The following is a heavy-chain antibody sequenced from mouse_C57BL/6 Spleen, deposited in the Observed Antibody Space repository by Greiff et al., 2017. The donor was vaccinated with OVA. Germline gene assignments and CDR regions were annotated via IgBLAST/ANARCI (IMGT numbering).Heavy chain of an antibody. D-gene: IGHD2-5*01. J-gene: IGHJ4*01. CDR3: ARDSNYAMDY. Sequence: QVQLQQPGAELVRPGSSVKLSCKASGYTFTSYWMEWVKQRPGQGLEWIGNIYPSDSETHYNQKFKDKATLTVDKSSSTAYMQLSSLTSEDSAVYYCARDSNYAMDYWGQGTSVTVSS. V-gene: IGHV1-61*01. CDR2: IYPSDSET. CDR1: GYTFTSYW.